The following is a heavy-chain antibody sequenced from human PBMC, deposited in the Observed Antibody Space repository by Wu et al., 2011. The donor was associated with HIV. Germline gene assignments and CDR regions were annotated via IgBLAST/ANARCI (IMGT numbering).Heavy chain of an antibody. CDR2: IRTYNGET. CDR1: SYTFTTYG. CDR3: ARGGGLNSWHTKNDY. J-gene: IGHJ4*02. D-gene: IGHD6-13*01. V-gene: IGHV1-18*01. Sequence: QVQLVQSGAEVKKPGASVKVSCKASSYTFTTYGISWVRQAPGQGLEWIGWIRTYNGETNYAQKFQGRVTVTTDTSTSTVYMELRSLTSDDTAVYYCARGGGLNSWHTKNDYSGAGTRVTVLL.